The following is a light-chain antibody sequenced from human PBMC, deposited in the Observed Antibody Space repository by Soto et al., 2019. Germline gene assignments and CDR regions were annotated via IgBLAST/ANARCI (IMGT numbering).Light chain of an antibody. CDR3: QHYGSSRT. J-gene: IGKJ1*01. V-gene: IGKV3-20*01. Sequence: EIVLTQSPCTLSFSPWERATLSCMASQSVSSSNLAWYQQKPGQAPSLLIYGASNRATGIPDRFSGSGSGTDFTLTISRLEPVDFAVYYCQHYGSSRTFGQGTKVDIK. CDR1: QSVSSSN. CDR2: GAS.